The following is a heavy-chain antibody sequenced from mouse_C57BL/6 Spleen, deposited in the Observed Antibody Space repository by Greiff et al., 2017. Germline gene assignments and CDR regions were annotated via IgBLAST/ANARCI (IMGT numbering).Heavy chain of an antibody. CDR1: GYSITSGYY. CDR2: ISYDGSN. D-gene: IGHD2-4*01. CDR3: AREDYDGRFAY. V-gene: IGHV3-6*01. Sequence: DVQLQESGPGLVKPSQSLSLTCSVTGYSITSGYYWNWIRQFPGNKLEWMGYISYDGSNNYNPSLKNRISITRDTSKNQFFLKLNSVTTEDTATYYCAREDYDGRFAYWGQGTLVTVSA. J-gene: IGHJ3*01.